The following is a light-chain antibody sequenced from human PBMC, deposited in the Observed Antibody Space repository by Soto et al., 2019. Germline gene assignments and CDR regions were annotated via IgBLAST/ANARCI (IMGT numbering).Light chain of an antibody. CDR3: QQYNSYPLT. V-gene: IGKV1-16*02. J-gene: IGKJ4*01. Sequence: DIQMTQSPSSLSASVGDTVTITCRASQGIYTSLAWFQQAPGRAPKSLIYAAYTLHSGVPSKFSGNGWGTNFTITINNLQPEDFAPYYCQQYNSYPLTFGGGTRVEIK. CDR2: AAY. CDR1: QGIYTS.